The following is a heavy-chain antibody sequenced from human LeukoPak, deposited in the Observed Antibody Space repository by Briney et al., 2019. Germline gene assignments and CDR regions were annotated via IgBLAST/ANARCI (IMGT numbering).Heavy chain of an antibody. CDR3: AKDRGYSSSWYDY. CDR2: ISWNSGSI. J-gene: IGHJ4*02. V-gene: IGHV3-9*01. D-gene: IGHD6-13*01. Sequence: GGSLRLSCAASGFTFSDYYMSWVRQAPGKGLEWVSGISWNSGSIGYADSVKGRFTISRDNAKNSLYLQMNSLRAEDTALYYCAKDRGYSSSWYDYWGQGTLVTVSS. CDR1: GFTFSDYY.